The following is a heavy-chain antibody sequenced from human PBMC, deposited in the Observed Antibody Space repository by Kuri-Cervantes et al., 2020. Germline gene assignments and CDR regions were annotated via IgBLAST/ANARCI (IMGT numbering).Heavy chain of an antibody. CDR2: ISWNSGSI. J-gene: IGHJ6*03. CDR3: ARDKGTDVLRFLEWSRTMDV. CDR1: GFTFDDYA. D-gene: IGHD3-3*01. V-gene: IGHV3-9*01. Sequence: GGSLRLSCAASGFTFDDYAMHWVRQAPGKGLEWVSGISWNSGSIGYADSVKGRFTISRDNAKNSLYLQMNSLRAEDTAVYYCARDKGTDVLRFLEWSRTMDVWGKGTTVTVSS.